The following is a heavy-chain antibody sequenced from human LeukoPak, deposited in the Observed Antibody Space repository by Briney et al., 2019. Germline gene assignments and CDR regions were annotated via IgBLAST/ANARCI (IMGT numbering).Heavy chain of an antibody. CDR3: GRQGYTASYYFLDF. J-gene: IGHJ4*02. V-gene: IGHV4-4*07. CDR2: IYTTGEN. Sequence: PSETLSLTCTVSSGSINSYYWGWVRPPPGKRLEWISRIYTTGENPYNPSLKSRVTMSIDTSTKQFSLNLRSMTAADTAVYYCGRQGYTASYYFLDFWSQGTLVAVS. D-gene: IGHD1-26*01. CDR1: SGSINSYY.